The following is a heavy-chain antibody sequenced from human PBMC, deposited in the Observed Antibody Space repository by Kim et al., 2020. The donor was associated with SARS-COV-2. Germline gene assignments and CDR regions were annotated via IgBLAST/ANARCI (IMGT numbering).Heavy chain of an antibody. Sequence: SVKVSCKASGGTFSSYAISWVRQAPGQGLEWMGGIIPIFGTANYAQKFQGRVTITADESTSTAYMELSSLRSEDTAVYYCARDTSYCSSTSCLMTTVTQGNFDGMDVWGQGTTVTVSS. CDR1: GGTFSSYA. CDR3: ARDTSYCSSTSCLMTTVTQGNFDGMDV. V-gene: IGHV1-69*13. J-gene: IGHJ6*02. CDR2: IIPIFGTA. D-gene: IGHD2-2*01.